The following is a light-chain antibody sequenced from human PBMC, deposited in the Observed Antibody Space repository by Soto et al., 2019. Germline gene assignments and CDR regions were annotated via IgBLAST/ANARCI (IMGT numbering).Light chain of an antibody. J-gene: IGKJ2*01. Sequence: DIVMTQTPLSSPVTLGQPASISCRSSQGLVHSDGNTYLSWLQQRPGQPPRLLIYEISNRFSGVLDSFSGSGAGTHFTLKISRAESEDTLIYYFTHATPLPYTFGQGTKLEIQ. CDR1: QGLVHSDGNTY. CDR2: EIS. CDR3: THATPLPYT. V-gene: IGKV2-24*01.